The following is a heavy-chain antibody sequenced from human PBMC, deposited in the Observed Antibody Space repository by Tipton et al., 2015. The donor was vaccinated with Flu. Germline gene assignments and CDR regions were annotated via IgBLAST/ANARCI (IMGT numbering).Heavy chain of an antibody. D-gene: IGHD1-26*01. V-gene: IGHV4-59*01. CDR1: GDSIRSFY. J-gene: IGHJ1*01. Sequence: LRLSCTVSGDSIRSFYWTWVRQPPGKGLEWIGYIYFSGSTTYNPSLKSRVTMSVDRSKNQISLRLTSVSAADTAIYYCARDPGGIVGSTRGFQDWGQGTLVIVSS. CDR3: ARDPGGIVGSTRGFQD. CDR2: IYFSGST.